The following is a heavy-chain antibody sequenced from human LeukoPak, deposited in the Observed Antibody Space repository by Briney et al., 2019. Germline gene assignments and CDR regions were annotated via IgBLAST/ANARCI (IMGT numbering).Heavy chain of an antibody. D-gene: IGHD3-10*01. CDR3: ARVPRYYGSGSYYLYYYMDV. J-gene: IGHJ6*03. Sequence: ASVKVSCKASGYTFTSYGISWVRQAPGQGLEWMGWISAYNGNTNYAQKLQGRVTMTTDTSTSTAYMELRSLRSDDTAVYYCARVPRYYGSGSYYLYYYMDVWGKGTTVTVSS. CDR1: GYTFTSYG. V-gene: IGHV1-18*01. CDR2: ISAYNGNT.